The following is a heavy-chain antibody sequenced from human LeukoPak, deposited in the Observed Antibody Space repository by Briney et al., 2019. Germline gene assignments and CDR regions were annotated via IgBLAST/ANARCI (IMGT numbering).Heavy chain of an antibody. CDR1: GYTFTSYA. Sequence: GASVKVSCKASGYTFTSYAMHWVRQAPGQRLEWMGWINAGNGNTKYSQKFQGRVTITRDTSASIAYMELSSLRSEDTAVYYCARAGTTTDFDYWGQGTLVTVSS. CDR3: ARAGTTTDFDY. D-gene: IGHD1-1*01. J-gene: IGHJ4*02. CDR2: INAGNGNT. V-gene: IGHV1-3*01.